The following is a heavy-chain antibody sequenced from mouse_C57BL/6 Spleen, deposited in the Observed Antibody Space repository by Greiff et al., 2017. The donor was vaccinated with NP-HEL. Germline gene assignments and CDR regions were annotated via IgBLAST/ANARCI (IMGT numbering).Heavy chain of an antibody. CDR2: IDPSDSYT. CDR1: GYTFTSYW. J-gene: IGHJ2*01. D-gene: IGHD3-2*02. Sequence: QVQLQQPGAELVRPGTSVKLSCKASGYTFTSYWMHWVKQRPGQGLEWIGVIDPSDSYTNYNQKFKGKATLTVDTSSSTAYMQLSSLTSEDSAVYYCAREGQLRPNFDYWGQGTTLTVSS. CDR3: AREGQLRPNFDY. V-gene: IGHV1-59*01.